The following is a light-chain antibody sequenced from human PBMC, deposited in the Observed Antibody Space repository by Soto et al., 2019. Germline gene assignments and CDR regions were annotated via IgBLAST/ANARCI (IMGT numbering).Light chain of an antibody. V-gene: IGLV2-8*01. Sequence: QSALTQPPSASGSPGQSVTISCTGTSSDVGGHNYVSWYQQHPGKAPKLMIYEVTKRPSGVPDRFSGSKSGNTASLTVSGLQAEDEADYYCSSYAGSNNLVVFGGGTKVTVL. CDR1: SSDVGGHNY. J-gene: IGLJ2*01. CDR2: EVT. CDR3: SSYAGSNNLVV.